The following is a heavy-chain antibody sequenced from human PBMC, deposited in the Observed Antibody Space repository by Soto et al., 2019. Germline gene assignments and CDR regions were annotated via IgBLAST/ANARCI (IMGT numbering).Heavy chain of an antibody. V-gene: IGHV3-21*01. J-gene: IGHJ4*02. CDR3: ARDKVAYCGGDCYSHDY. D-gene: IGHD2-21*02. CDR2: ISSSSSYI. Sequence: AGSLRLSCAASGFTFSSYSMNWVRQAPGKGLEWVSSISSSSSYIYYADSVKGRFTISRDNAKNSLYLQMNSLRAEDTAVYYCARDKVAYCGGDCYSHDYWGQGTLVTVSS. CDR1: GFTFSSYS.